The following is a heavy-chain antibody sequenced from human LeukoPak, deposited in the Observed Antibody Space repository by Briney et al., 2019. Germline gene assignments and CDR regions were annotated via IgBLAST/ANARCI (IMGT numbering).Heavy chain of an antibody. CDR1: GYSFTSYW. CDR2: IYPGDSDT. CDR3: ARAGYSGYDWGLRYYYYYMDV. Sequence: GESLKISCKGSGYSFTSYWIGWVRQMPGKGLEWMGIIYPGDSDTRYSPSFQGQVTISADKSISTAYLQWSSLKASDTAMYYCARAGYSGYDWGLRYYYYYMDVWGKGTTVTVSS. V-gene: IGHV5-51*01. D-gene: IGHD5-12*01. J-gene: IGHJ6*03.